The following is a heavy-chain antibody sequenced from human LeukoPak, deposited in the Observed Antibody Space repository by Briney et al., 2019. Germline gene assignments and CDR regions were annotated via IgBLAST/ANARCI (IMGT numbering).Heavy chain of an antibody. Sequence: GGSLTLSCVASGFTFSSYSMNWVRQPPGKGPEWVSYISSDDTTIYYADSVKGRFTISRDNAKNSLYLQMNSLRDEDTAVYYCARDMWAPKWYFDLWGRGTLVTVSS. CDR1: GFTFSSYS. CDR3: ARDMWAPKWYFDL. D-gene: IGHD1-26*01. V-gene: IGHV3-48*02. CDR2: ISSDDTTI. J-gene: IGHJ2*01.